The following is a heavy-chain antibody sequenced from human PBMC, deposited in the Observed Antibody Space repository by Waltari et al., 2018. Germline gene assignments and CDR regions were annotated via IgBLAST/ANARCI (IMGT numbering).Heavy chain of an antibody. Sequence: QLVESGGGLVQPGGSLRLSCAASGFTFSSYWMSWVRQAPGKGLEWVANIKQDGSEKFYVDSVKGRFTISRDNANNSLYLQMNSLRAEDTAVYYCARDRIQLWPPYWYFDLWGRGTLVTVSS. J-gene: IGHJ2*01. CDR3: ARDRIQLWPPYWYFDL. CDR2: IKQDGSEK. CDR1: GFTFSSYW. D-gene: IGHD5-18*01. V-gene: IGHV3-7*04.